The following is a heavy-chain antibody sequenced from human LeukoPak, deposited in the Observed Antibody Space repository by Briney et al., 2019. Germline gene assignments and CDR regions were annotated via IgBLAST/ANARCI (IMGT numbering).Heavy chain of an antibody. Sequence: PSETLSLTCTVSGGSISSSYWSWIRQPAGKGLEWIGRIYASGSTNYNPSLKSRVTMSVDTSKNQFSLKLSSVTAADTAVYYCARGEYYYDSSGYFDYWGQGTLVTVSS. J-gene: IGHJ4*02. CDR1: GGSISSSY. CDR3: ARGEYYYDSSGYFDY. V-gene: IGHV4-4*07. D-gene: IGHD3-22*01. CDR2: IYASGST.